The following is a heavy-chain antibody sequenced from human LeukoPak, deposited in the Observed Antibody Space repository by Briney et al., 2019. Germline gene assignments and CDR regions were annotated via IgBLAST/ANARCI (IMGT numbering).Heavy chain of an antibody. CDR3: ARGPYSSGWLFDY. Sequence: ASVKVPCKASGYTFTSYGINWVRQAPGQGLEWMGWISAYNGNTNYAQKFQGRVTMTRDTSISTAYMELSRLRSDDTAVYYCARGPYSSGWLFDYWGQGTLVTVSS. V-gene: IGHV1-18*01. J-gene: IGHJ4*02. CDR1: GYTFTSYG. CDR2: ISAYNGNT. D-gene: IGHD6-19*01.